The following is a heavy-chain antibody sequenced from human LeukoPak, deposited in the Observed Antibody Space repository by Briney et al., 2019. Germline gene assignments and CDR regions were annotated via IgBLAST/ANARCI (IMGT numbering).Heavy chain of an antibody. J-gene: IGHJ4*02. D-gene: IGHD6-19*01. V-gene: IGHV3-20*04. CDR3: GRDLSGWYGPDY. Sequence: PGGSLRLSCVVSGFTFSDYHMNWVRQAPGKGLEWVAGINWNGGNTGYSDSVKGRFTISRDNAKNSLYLQMDSLRAEDTALYYCGRDLSGWYGPDYWGQGTLVTVSS. CDR2: INWNGGNT. CDR1: GFTFSDYH.